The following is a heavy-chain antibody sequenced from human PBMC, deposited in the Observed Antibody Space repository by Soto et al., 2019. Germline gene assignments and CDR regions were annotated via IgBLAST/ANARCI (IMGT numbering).Heavy chain of an antibody. D-gene: IGHD6-19*01. V-gene: IGHV4-34*01. CDR2: INHSGST. CDR3: AKGDPYGGWLDY. J-gene: IGHJ4*02. CDR1: GASFSGYY. Sequence: SETLSLTCAVYGASFSGYYWSWIRQPPGKGLEWIGEINHSGSTNYNPSLKSRVTISVDTSKNQFSLKLSSVTAADTAVYYCAKGDPYGGWLDYWGQGTLVTVS.